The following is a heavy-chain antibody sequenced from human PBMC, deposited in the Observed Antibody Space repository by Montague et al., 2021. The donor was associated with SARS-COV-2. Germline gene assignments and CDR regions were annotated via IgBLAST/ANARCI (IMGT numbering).Heavy chain of an antibody. V-gene: IGHV3-33*01. Sequence: LSLSFAASGFIFSSYGMHWVRQAPGKGLEWVAHIWYDGSNENYVDSVKGRFTISRDNFKNTLYLQMNSLRAEDTAIYYCARGSVGGYYFDYWGQGTLVTVSS. J-gene: IGHJ4*02. D-gene: IGHD1-26*01. CDR2: IWYDGSNE. CDR3: ARGSVGGYYFDY. CDR1: GFIFSSYG.